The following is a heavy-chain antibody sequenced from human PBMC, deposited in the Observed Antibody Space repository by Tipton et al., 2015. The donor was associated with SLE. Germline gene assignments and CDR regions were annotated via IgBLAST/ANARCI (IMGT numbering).Heavy chain of an antibody. J-gene: IGHJ4*02. Sequence: TLSLTCAVSGYSVSSGYYWGWVRQPPGKALEWIGSIYHSGDTYYSPSLQSRLTISVDTSKNQFSLNLNSVTAADTAMYYCAGPSDYSYGLDYWGQGTLVTVSS. CDR1: GYSVSSGYY. V-gene: IGHV4-38-2*01. CDR3: AGPSDYSYGLDY. CDR2: IYHSGDT. D-gene: IGHD5-18*01.